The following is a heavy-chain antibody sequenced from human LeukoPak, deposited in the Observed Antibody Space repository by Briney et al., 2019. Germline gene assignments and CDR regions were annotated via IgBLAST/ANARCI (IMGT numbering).Heavy chain of an antibody. J-gene: IGHJ6*03. D-gene: IGHD6-6*01. CDR3: AKGEEYTYYYYMDV. CDR1: GFTFSSYG. V-gene: IGHV3-23*01. Sequence: GGTLRLSCAASGFTFSSYGMSWVRQAPGKGLEWVSAISGSGGSTYYADSVKGRFTISRDNSKNTLYLQMNSLRAEDTAVYYCAKGEEYTYYYYMDVWGKGTTVTVSS. CDR2: ISGSGGST.